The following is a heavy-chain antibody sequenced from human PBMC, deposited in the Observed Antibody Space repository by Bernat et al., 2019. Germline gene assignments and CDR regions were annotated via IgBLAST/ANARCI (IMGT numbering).Heavy chain of an antibody. V-gene: IGHV1-18*01. CDR1: GYTFTSYG. D-gene: IGHD3-10*01. CDR2: ISAYNGNT. Sequence: QVQLVQSGAEVKKPGASVKVSCKASGYTFTSYGISWVRQAPGQGLEWMGWISAYNGNTNYAQKPQGKVTMTTDTSTSTAYMELRILSSDATDVYYCARVLPTYYGSGSHILVDHTVWGQGTMVTVSS. J-gene: IGHJ3*01. CDR3: ARVLPTYYGSGSHILVDHTV.